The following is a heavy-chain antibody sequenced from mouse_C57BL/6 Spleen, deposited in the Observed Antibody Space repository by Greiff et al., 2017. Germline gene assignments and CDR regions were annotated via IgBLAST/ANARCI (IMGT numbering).Heavy chain of an antibody. D-gene: IGHD6-2*01. V-gene: IGHV1-69*01. J-gene: IGHJ2*01. CDR3: ARVSYDYFDY. CDR1: GYTFTSYW. Sequence: QVQLQQPGAELVMPGASVKLSCKASGYTFTSYWMHWVKQRPGQGLAWIGEIDPSDSYTNYNQKFKGKSTLTVDKSSSTAYMQLSSLTSEDSAVYYCARVSYDYFDYWGQGTTLTVSS. CDR2: IDPSDSYT.